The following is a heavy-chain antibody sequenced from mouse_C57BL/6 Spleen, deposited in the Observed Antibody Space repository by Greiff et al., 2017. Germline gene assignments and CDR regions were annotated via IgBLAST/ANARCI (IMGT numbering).Heavy chain of an antibody. CDR3: ARDPDLFDY. V-gene: IGHV5-4*01. J-gene: IGHJ2*01. Sequence: EVMLVESGGGLVKPGGSLKLSCAASGFTFSSYAMSWVRQTPEKRLEWVATISDGGSYTYYPDKVKGRFTISRDKAKNNLYLQMSHLKSEDTAMYYCARDPDLFDYWGQGTTLTVSS. CDR1: GFTFSSYA. CDR2: ISDGGSYT.